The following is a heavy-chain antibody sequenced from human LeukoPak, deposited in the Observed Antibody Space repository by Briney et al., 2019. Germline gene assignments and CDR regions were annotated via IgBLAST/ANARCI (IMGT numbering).Heavy chain of an antibody. D-gene: IGHD1-20*01. Sequence: GESLKISCKGSGYSFTTYWIAWVRQMLGKGLEWMGIIYPGDSDTRYSPSFQGQVTISVDKSISTAYLQWSSLKASDTAMYYCARGSEGNWNLFAYWGQGTLVTVSS. CDR1: GYSFTTYW. V-gene: IGHV5-51*01. CDR2: IYPGDSDT. J-gene: IGHJ4*02. CDR3: ARGSEGNWNLFAY.